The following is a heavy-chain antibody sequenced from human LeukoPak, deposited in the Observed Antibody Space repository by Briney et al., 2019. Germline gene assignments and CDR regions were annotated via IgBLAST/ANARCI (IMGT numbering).Heavy chain of an antibody. D-gene: IGHD6-13*01. V-gene: IGHV3-21*01. J-gene: IGHJ4*02. Sequence: GGSLTLSCPASGFTFSSYSMKWVRQAAGKGLEWVSSISSSSSYIYYADSVKGRFTISRDNAKNSLYLQMNTLRAEDTAVYYCARDLTGYSSSWLQFYIYYWGQGTLVTVSS. CDR3: ARDLTGYSSSWLQFYIYY. CDR1: GFTFSSYS. CDR2: ISSSSSYI.